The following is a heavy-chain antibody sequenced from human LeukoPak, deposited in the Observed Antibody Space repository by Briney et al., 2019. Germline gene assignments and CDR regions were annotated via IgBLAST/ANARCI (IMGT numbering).Heavy chain of an antibody. CDR2: IFWDDDK. D-gene: IGHD6-19*01. V-gene: IGHV2-5*02. J-gene: IGHJ4*02. CDR3: AHGRAGTFNLDY. Sequence: ESGPTLVKPTQTLTLTCTFSGFSLSTSGVGVGWIRQPPGKALEWLASIFWDDDKRYSPSLNSRLTITKDTSKNQVVLTMTNVDPVDTATYYCAHGRAGTFNLDYWGQGTLVTVSS. CDR1: GFSLSTSGVG.